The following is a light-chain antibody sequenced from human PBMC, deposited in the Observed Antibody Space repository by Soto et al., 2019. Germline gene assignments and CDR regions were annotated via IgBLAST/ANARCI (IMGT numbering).Light chain of an antibody. J-gene: IGKJ1*01. CDR3: QQCSYSPRT. CDR2: DAY. Sequence: WTQSPVTLYLSPGERATLSCRASQSFRGLLAWYQQKPGQAPRLLIYDAYNRATGIPPRFSGSGSERDFTLTISRLEPEDFAVYYCQQCSYSPRTFGQRAKVDI. CDR1: QSFRGL. V-gene: IGKV3-11*02.